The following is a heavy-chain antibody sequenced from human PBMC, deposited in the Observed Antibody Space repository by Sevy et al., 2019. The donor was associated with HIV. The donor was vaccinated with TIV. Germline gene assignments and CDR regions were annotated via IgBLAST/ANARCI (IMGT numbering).Heavy chain of an antibody. CDR1: GFTFSSYA. D-gene: IGHD1-26*01. CDR2: ISGSGGST. Sequence: GGSLRLSCAASGFTFSSYAMSWVRQAPGKGLEWVSAISGSGGSTYYADSVKGRFTISRDNSKNTLYLQMNNLRAEDTAVYYCAKDGGSYFSTAAFDIWGQGTMVTVSS. V-gene: IGHV3-23*01. J-gene: IGHJ3*02. CDR3: AKDGGSYFSTAAFDI.